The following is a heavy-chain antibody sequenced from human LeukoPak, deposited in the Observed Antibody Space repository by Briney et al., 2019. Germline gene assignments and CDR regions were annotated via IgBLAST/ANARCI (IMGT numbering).Heavy chain of an antibody. CDR2: ISGSGGST. J-gene: IGHJ4*02. CDR1: GFTFSSYA. V-gene: IGHV3-23*01. Sequence: QAGGSLRLSCAASGFTFSSYAMSWVRQAPGKGLEWVSAISGSGGSTYYADSVKGRFTISRDNSKNTLYLQMNSLRAENTAVYYCAKDLYYYDSSGYDYWGQGTLVTVSS. CDR3: AKDLYYYDSSGYDY. D-gene: IGHD3-22*01.